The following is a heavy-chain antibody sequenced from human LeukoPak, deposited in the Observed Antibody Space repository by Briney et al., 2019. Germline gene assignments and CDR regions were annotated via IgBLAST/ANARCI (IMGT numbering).Heavy chain of an antibody. CDR3: ARRYSSSWYAPSTYYFDY. Sequence: GSLRLSCAASGFTFSSYSMNWVRQPPGKGLEWIGEINHSGSTNYNPSLKSRVTISVDTSKNQFSLKLSSVAAADTAVYYCARRYSSSWYAPSTYYFDYWGQGTLVTVSS. CDR1: GFTFSSYS. V-gene: IGHV4-34*01. J-gene: IGHJ4*02. D-gene: IGHD6-13*01. CDR2: INHSGST.